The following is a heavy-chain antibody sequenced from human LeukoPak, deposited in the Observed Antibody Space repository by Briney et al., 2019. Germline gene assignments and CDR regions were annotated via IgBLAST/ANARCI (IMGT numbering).Heavy chain of an antibody. V-gene: IGHV1-46*01. CDR1: GYTFTSYY. CDR2: INPSGGST. J-gene: IGHJ4*02. D-gene: IGHD3-10*01. CDR3: AKDSRSSPLLLWFGELLATHVDFDY. Sequence: ASVKVSCKASGYTFTSYYMNWVRQAPGQGLEWMGIINPSGGSTSYAQKFQGRVTMTRDTSTSTVYMELNSLRAEDTAVYYCAKDSRSSPLLLWFGELLATHVDFDYWGRGTLVTVSS.